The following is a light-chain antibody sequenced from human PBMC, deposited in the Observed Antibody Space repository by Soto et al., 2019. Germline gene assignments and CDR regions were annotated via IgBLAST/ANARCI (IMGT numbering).Light chain of an antibody. CDR2: DDS. Sequence: EIVLTQSPATLSLSPGERATLSCRASQSVSSYLAWYQQKVGQSPRLLIYDDSNRATGIPARFSGSGSGTDFTLTISSLEPEDFAVYYCQQRSNWPRTFGQGTKVEIK. J-gene: IGKJ1*01. CDR3: QQRSNWPRT. V-gene: IGKV3-11*01. CDR1: QSVSSY.